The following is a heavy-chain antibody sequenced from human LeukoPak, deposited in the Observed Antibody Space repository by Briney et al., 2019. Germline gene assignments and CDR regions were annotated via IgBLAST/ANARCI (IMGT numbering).Heavy chain of an antibody. J-gene: IGHJ4*02. V-gene: IGHV3-23*01. CDR2: ISGSGGST. Sequence: PGGSLRLSCAASGFTVSGNYMSWVRQAPGKGLEWVSAISGSGGSTYYADSVKGRFTISRDNSKNTLYLQMNSLRAEDTAVYYCAKKVGNYYGSGSYSWGQGTLVTVSS. CDR1: GFTVSGNY. CDR3: AKKVGNYYGSGSYS. D-gene: IGHD3-10*01.